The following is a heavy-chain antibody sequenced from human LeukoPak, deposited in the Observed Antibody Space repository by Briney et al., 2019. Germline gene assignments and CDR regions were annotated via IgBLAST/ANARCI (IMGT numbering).Heavy chain of an antibody. V-gene: IGHV3-23*01. CDR1: GFTFSSYA. CDR2: ISGSGGST. CDR3: AKGLDYCFDY. J-gene: IGHJ4*02. Sequence: AGGSLRLSCAASGFTFSSYAMSWVRQAPGKGLEWVSAISGSGGSTYYADSVKGRLTISRDNSKNTLYLQMNSLRAEDKAVYYCAKGLDYCFDYWGQGTLVTVSS. D-gene: IGHD3/OR15-3a*01.